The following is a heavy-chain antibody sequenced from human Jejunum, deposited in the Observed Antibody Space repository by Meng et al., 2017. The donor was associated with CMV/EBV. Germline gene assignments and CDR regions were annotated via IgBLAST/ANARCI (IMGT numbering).Heavy chain of an antibody. CDR2: IYPGDSDT. CDR3: ARHYFSSTFYSVDY. V-gene: IGHV5-51*01. Sequence: SGYRFTSYWIAWVRPTPGKGLEWMGIIYPGDSDTSYSPSFHGQVTISADKSINTAYLQWSSLKASDTAMYYCARHYFSSTFYSVDYWGQGTLVTVSS. J-gene: IGHJ4*02. CDR1: GYRFTSYW. D-gene: IGHD2/OR15-2a*01.